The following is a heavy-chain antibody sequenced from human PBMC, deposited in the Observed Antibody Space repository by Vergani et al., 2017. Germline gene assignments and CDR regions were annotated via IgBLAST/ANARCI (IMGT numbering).Heavy chain of an antibody. V-gene: IGHV4-61*10. D-gene: IGHD3-22*01. CDR1: GGSISSGSYY. CDR2: IYYSGST. J-gene: IGHJ2*01. CDR3: ARGFSYYYDSSGYDVHWYFDL. Sequence: QVQLQESGPGLVKPSQTLSLTCTVSGGSISSGSYYWSWIRQPAGKGLEWIGYIYYSGSTNSNPSLKSRVTISVDTSKNQFSLKLSSVTAADTAVYYCARGFSYYYDSSGYDVHWYFDLWGRGTLVTVSS.